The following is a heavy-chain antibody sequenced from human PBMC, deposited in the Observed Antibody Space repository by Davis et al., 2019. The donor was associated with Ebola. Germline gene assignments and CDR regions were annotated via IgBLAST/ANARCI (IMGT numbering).Heavy chain of an antibody. J-gene: IGHJ4*02. D-gene: IGHD6-19*01. CDR1: GFTFSSYG. V-gene: IGHV3-30*03. CDR2: ISYDGSNK. CDR3: AGGSGWIIDY. Sequence: PGGSLRLSCAASGFTFSSYGMHWVRQAPGKGLEWVAVISYDGSNKYYADSVKGRFTISRDNSKNTLYLQMNSLRAEDTAVYYCAGGSGWIIDYWGQGTLVSVSS.